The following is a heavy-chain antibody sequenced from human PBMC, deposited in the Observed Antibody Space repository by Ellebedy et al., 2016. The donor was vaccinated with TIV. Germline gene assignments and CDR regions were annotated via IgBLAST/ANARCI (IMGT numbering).Heavy chain of an antibody. V-gene: IGHV1-46*04. CDR3: ARDAVRMFYGDYRKRGGYFDY. J-gene: IGHJ4*02. CDR2: INPLGCST. D-gene: IGHD4-17*01. CDR1: GYTFTGAY. Sequence: AASVKVSCKASGYTFTGAYMEWMLQADGKGLEGMRIINPLGCSTSYAQKLQGRVTMTREPSTSPVYMDLSSLRSEGTAVYYCARDAVRMFYGDYRKRGGYFDYWGQGTLVTVSS.